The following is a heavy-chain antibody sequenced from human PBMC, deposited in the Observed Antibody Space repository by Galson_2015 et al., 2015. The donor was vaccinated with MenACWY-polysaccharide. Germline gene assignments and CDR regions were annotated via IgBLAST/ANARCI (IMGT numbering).Heavy chain of an antibody. Sequence: SLRLSYAASGFIFNTYGMAWARQAPGKGLEWVSAISGSASGGTTYYAASVKGRFTISKDNSKNTLYLQMNSLRVEDTAVYYCAREDFCSGGTCYFYDYWGQGTLVTVSS. CDR2: ISGSASGGTT. CDR3: AREDFCSGGTCYFYDY. CDR1: GFIFNTYG. J-gene: IGHJ4*02. D-gene: IGHD2-15*01. V-gene: IGHV3-23*01.